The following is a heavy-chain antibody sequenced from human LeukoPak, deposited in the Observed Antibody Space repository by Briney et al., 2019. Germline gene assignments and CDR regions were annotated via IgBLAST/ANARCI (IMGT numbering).Heavy chain of an antibody. V-gene: IGHV4-34*01. Sequence: SETLSLTGAVYGGSFSGYYWSWIRQPPGQGLEWIGEINHSGSTNYNPSLKSRVTISVDTSKNQFSLKLNSVTAADTAVYYCARSPENSGPWGQGALVTVSS. J-gene: IGHJ5*02. CDR2: INHSGST. CDR1: GGSFSGYY. D-gene: IGHD1-7*01. CDR3: ARSPENSGP.